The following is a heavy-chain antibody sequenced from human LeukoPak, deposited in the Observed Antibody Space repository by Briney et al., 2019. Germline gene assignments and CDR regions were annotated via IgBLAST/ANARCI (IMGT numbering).Heavy chain of an antibody. D-gene: IGHD3-22*01. CDR2: INGGNGNA. CDR1: GYTFTNYG. CDR3: ARVPLHDSSGHYYPH. V-gene: IGHV1-3*01. Sequence: ASVNVSCKTSGYTFTNYGMHWVRQVPGQRLEWMGWINGGNGNAKYSQNFQGRVTIIRDTSASTAYMELSSLRSEDTAVYYCARVPLHDSSGHYYPHWGQGTLVTVSS. J-gene: IGHJ1*01.